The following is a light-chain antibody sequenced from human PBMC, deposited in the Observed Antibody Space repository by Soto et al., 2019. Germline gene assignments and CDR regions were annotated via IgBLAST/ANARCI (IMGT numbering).Light chain of an antibody. CDR3: QHYGYSRWT. V-gene: IGKV3-20*01. Sequence: IVLTQSPGTLSLSPGERATLSCRASLTGNNNYLAWYQHKSGQAPRLLIYGVYTRATGIPDRFTGSGSGTEFTLTITRLEPEDSAVYFCQHYGYSRWTFGQGTKVDIK. CDR2: GVY. J-gene: IGKJ1*01. CDR1: LTGNNNY.